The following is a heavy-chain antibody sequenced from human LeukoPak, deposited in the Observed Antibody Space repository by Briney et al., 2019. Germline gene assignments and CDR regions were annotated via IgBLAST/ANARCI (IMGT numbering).Heavy chain of an antibody. D-gene: IGHD2-15*01. CDR2: MYYSGST. V-gene: IGHV4-59*12. J-gene: IGHJ4*02. Sequence: SETLSLTCTVSGGSISSYYWSWIRQPPGKGLEWIGYMYYSGSTNFNPSLKSRVTISVDTSKNQFSLKLSSVTAADPAVYYCARRRCSGGSCPFDYWGQGPLVTVSS. CDR3: ARRRCSGGSCPFDY. CDR1: GGSISSYY.